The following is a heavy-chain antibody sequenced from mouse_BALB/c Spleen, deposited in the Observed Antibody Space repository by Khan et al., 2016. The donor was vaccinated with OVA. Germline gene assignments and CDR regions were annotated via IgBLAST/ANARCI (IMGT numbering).Heavy chain of an antibody. J-gene: IGHJ4*01. V-gene: IGHV5-17*02. D-gene: IGHD1-2*01. Sequence: EVELVESGGGLVQPGGSRKLSCAASGFTFSSFGIHWVRQAPEKGLEWVAYISSGSGTIYYADKVKGRFTIPRANPKTTLFLQMTSLRSEDTAMYYCARRGEFITTATIYYVMDYWGQGTSVAVSS. CDR3: ARRGEFITTATIYYVMDY. CDR2: ISSGSGTI. CDR1: GFTFSSFG.